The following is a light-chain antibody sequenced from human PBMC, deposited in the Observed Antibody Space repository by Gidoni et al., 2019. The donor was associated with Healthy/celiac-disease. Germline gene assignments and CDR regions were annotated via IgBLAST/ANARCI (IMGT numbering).Light chain of an antibody. J-gene: IGLJ3*02. CDR2: DVS. Sequence: QSALTQPRSVSGSPGQSVTVSCTGSSSDVGDYNYVPWYQQHPGKAPKLMIYDVSKRPSGVPDRFSGSKSGNTASLTISGLQAEDEADYYCCSYAGSYTLVFGGGTKLTVL. V-gene: IGLV2-11*01. CDR3: CSYAGSYTLV. CDR1: SSDVGDYNY.